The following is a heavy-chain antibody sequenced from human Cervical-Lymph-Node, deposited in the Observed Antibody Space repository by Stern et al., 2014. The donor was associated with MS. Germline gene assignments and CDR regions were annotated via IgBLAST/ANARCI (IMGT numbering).Heavy chain of an antibody. CDR3: ARDHDFGLAHGMDV. CDR1: GDTFSNYA. Sequence: QVQLVQSGAEVKKPGSSVKVSCKASGDTFSNYAISCVRQAPGQGLEWMGGIIPIFGTANYAKKFQGRVTIPADESTSTAYMELSSLRSEDTAVYYCARDHDFGLAHGMDVWGQGTTVTVSS. D-gene: IGHD3/OR15-3a*01. CDR2: IIPIFGTA. V-gene: IGHV1-69*01. J-gene: IGHJ6*02.